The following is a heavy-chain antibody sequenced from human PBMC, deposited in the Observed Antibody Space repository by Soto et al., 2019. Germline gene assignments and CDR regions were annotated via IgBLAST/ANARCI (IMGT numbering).Heavy chain of an antibody. J-gene: IGHJ4*02. V-gene: IGHV4-39*01. CDR3: ATLWGQD. CDR2: IYYSGST. Sequence: QLQLQESGPGLVKPSETLSLTCTVSGGSISSSSYYWGWIRQPPGKGLEWIGRIYYSGSTYYNSSLTQRLSLPVDTSKHQFALTLSSVTAADTAVYHCATLWGQDWAQGTPVTVSS. D-gene: IGHD3-10*01. CDR1: GGSISSSSYY.